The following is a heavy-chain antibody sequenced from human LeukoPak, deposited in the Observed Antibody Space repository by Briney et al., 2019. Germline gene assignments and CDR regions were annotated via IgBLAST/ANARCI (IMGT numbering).Heavy chain of an antibody. CDR1: GYTFSSYW. Sequence: GESLKISCKISGYTFSSYWTGWVRQIPGKGLEWMGSVYPGDSDIRYSPSFQGQVTISADKAISTAYLQWSSLKASDTAMYYCAKLTIAARPIDYWGQGTLVTVSS. CDR2: VYPGDSDI. V-gene: IGHV5-51*01. D-gene: IGHD6-6*01. CDR3: AKLTIAARPIDY. J-gene: IGHJ4*02.